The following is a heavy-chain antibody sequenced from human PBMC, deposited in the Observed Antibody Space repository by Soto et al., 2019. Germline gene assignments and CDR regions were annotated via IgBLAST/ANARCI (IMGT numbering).Heavy chain of an antibody. V-gene: IGHV4-31*03. CDR2: IYYSGST. Sequence: SETLSLTCTVSGGSISSGGYCWSWIRQHPGKGLEWIGYIYYSGSTYYNPSLKSRVTISVDTSKNQFSLKLSSVTAADTAVYYCARDRLTGDPEAFDIWGQGTMVTVS. D-gene: IGHD7-27*01. CDR1: GGSISSGGYC. CDR3: ARDRLTGDPEAFDI. J-gene: IGHJ3*02.